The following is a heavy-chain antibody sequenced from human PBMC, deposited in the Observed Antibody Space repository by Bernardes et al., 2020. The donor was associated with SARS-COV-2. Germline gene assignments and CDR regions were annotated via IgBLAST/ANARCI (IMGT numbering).Heavy chain of an antibody. CDR2: ISGSGGST. CDR1: GLVFSDYA. Sequence: VGSLSLSCEVSGLVFSDYAMTWVRLPPGKGLECVAVISGSGGSTYYAESVKGRFTVSRDNSKNTLYLQMNGLRADDTAAYYCAKDMDYYYESRGQVGFDHWGQGILVTVSS. V-gene: IGHV3-23*01. J-gene: IGHJ4*02. D-gene: IGHD3-22*01. CDR3: AKDMDYYYESRGQVGFDH.